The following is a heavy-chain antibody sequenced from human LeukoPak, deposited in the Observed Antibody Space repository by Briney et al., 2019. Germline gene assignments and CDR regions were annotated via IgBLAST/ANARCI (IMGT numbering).Heavy chain of an antibody. D-gene: IGHD2-21*02. CDR1: GFTFSSYA. Sequence: GGSLRLSCAASGFTFSSYAMNWVRQAPGKGLEWVGAITNDGSNTFYADSVKGRFTISRDNSTNTLYLQMNSLRAEDTAMYYCAKDRGDCGGDCYSDWGQGTLVTVSS. J-gene: IGHJ4*02. V-gene: IGHV3-30*18. CDR2: ITNDGSNT. CDR3: AKDRGDCGGDCYSD.